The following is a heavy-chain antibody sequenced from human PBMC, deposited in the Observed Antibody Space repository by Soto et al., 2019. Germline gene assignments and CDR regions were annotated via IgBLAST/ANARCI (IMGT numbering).Heavy chain of an antibody. V-gene: IGHV3-30-3*01. Sequence: GGSLRLSCAASGFTFSSYAMHWVRQAPGKGLEWVAVISYDGSNKYYADSVKGRFTISRDNSKNTLYLQMNSLRAEDTAVYYCATPPSWSGVRGDAFDIWGQGTMVTVSS. J-gene: IGHJ3*02. CDR2: ISYDGSNK. D-gene: IGHD3-3*01. CDR3: ATPPSWSGVRGDAFDI. CDR1: GFTFSSYA.